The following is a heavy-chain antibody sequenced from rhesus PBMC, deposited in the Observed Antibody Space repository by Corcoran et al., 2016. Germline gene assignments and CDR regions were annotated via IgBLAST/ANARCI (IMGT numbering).Heavy chain of an antibody. CDR1: GGSISGYYL. CDR2: IYGGSWST. V-gene: IGHV4-143*01. CDR3: ARTVEYCTGSGCYGAFDF. D-gene: IGHD2-21*01. J-gene: IGHJ3*01. Sequence: QVQLQESGPGVVKPSETLSLTCAVSGGSISGYYLWIWIRQPPGKGLEWIGYIYGGSWSTSYNPSLKNRVTISKDTSKNQFSLKLSSVTVADTAVYYCARTVEYCTGSGCYGAFDFWGQGLRVTVSS.